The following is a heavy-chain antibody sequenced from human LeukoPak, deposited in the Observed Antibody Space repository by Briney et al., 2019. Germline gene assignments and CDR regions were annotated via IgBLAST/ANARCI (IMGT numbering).Heavy chain of an antibody. CDR3: ASPGYSYGLRTFDY. CDR1: GGTFSSYA. Sequence: VASVKVSCKASGGTFSSYAISWVRQAPGQGLEWMGGIIPIFGTANYAQKFQGRVTITTDESTSTAYMELSGLRSEDAAVYYCASPGYSYGLRTFDYWGQGTLVTVSS. V-gene: IGHV1-69*05. D-gene: IGHD5-18*01. J-gene: IGHJ4*02. CDR2: IIPIFGTA.